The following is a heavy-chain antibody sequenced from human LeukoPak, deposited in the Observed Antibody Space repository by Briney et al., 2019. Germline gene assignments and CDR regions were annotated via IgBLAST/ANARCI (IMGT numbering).Heavy chain of an antibody. CDR1: GYTFTSYG. CDR2: INPNSGGT. V-gene: IGHV1-2*02. CDR3: ARSPDILTGENFDY. D-gene: IGHD3-9*01. Sequence: ASVKVSCKASGYTFTSYGISWVRQAPGQGLEWMGWINPNSGGTNYAQKFYARVTMTRDTSISTAYMELSRLRSDDTAVFYCARSPDILTGENFDYWGQGTLVTVSS. J-gene: IGHJ4*02.